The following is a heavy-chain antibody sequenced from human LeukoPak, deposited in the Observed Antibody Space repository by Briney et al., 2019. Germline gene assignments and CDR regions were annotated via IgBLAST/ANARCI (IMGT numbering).Heavy chain of an antibody. Sequence: GGSLRLSCAASGFTFSSYAMSWVRQAPGKGLEWVSAISGSGGSTYYADSVKGRFTISRDNSKNTLYLQMNSLRAEDTAVYYCAKALNGIVGTRGYAFDIWGQGTMVTVSS. V-gene: IGHV3-23*01. D-gene: IGHD1-26*01. CDR1: GFTFSSYA. CDR2: ISGSGGST. J-gene: IGHJ3*02. CDR3: AKALNGIVGTRGYAFDI.